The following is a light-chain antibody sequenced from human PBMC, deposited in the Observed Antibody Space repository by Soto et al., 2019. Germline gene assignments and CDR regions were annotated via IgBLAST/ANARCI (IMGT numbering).Light chain of an antibody. CDR3: QQYGNSPLT. CDR1: QSVSSY. Sequence: EIVLTQSPPTLSLSPGERATLSCRASQSVSSYLAWYQQRPGQAPRLLIYGASNRATGIPDRFSGSGSGTDFTLTISRLEPEDFAVYFCQQYGNSPLTFGGGTKVDIK. V-gene: IGKV3-20*01. CDR2: GAS. J-gene: IGKJ4*01.